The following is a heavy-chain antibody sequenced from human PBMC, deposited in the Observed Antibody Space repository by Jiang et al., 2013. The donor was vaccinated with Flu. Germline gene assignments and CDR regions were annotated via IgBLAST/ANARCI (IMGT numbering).Heavy chain of an antibody. Sequence: VQLVESGGGVVQPGGSLRLACAASGFTFSDFGLHWVRQAPGKGLEWVAMSSYDGTTRHYLDSVRGRFSIARDNSKNTLYLQMNSLRSDDTAVYYCAKEGASGWYPTYYFEHWG. CDR1: GFTFSDFG. CDR3: AKEGASGWYPTYYFEH. D-gene: IGHD6-19*01. V-gene: IGHV3-30*18. CDR2: SSYDGTTR. J-gene: IGHJ4*01.